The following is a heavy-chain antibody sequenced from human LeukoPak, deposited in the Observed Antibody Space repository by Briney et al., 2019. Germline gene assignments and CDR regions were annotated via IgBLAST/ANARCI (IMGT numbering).Heavy chain of an antibody. J-gene: IGHJ4*02. D-gene: IGHD3-22*01. CDR2: IYTSGST. V-gene: IGHV4-4*07. Sequence: SETLSLTCTVSGGSISSYYWSWIRQPAGKGLEWIGRIYTSGSTNYNPSLKSRVTMSVDTSKNQFSLKLSSVTAADTAVYYCARRTPQYYYDSSGYYGTYFDYWGQGTLVTVSS. CDR3: ARRTPQYYYDSSGYYGTYFDY. CDR1: GGSISSYY.